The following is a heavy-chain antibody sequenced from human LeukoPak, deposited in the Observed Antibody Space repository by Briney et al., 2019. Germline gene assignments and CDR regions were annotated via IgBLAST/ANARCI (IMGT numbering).Heavy chain of an antibody. Sequence: PGGSLRLSCAASGFTFSSYAMHWVRQAPGKGLEWVAVISYDGSNKYYADSVKGRFTISRDNSKNTLYLQMNSLRAEDTAVYYCARGVTMVRGVIMTDYYYYMDVWGKGTTVTVSS. J-gene: IGHJ6*03. V-gene: IGHV3-30*04. D-gene: IGHD3-10*01. CDR1: GFTFSSYA. CDR2: ISYDGSNK. CDR3: ARGVTMVRGVIMTDYYYYMDV.